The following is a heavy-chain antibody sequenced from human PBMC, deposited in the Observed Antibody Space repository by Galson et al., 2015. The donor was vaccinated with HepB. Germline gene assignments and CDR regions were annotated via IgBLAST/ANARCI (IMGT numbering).Heavy chain of an antibody. CDR2: ISGSGGST. Sequence: SLRLSCAASGFTFSSYAMSWVRQAPGKGLEWVSAISGSGGSTYYADSVKGRFTISRDNSKNTLYLQMNSLRAEDTAVYYCAKQSEVYSSSWYSDYDPPDYWGQGTLVTVSS. D-gene: IGHD6-13*01. J-gene: IGHJ4*02. CDR3: AKQSEVYSSSWYSDYDPPDY. CDR1: GFTFSSYA. V-gene: IGHV3-23*01.